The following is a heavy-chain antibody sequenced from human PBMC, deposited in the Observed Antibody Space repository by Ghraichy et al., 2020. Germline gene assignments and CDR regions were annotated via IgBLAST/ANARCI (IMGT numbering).Heavy chain of an antibody. CDR1: GFTFDDYA. V-gene: IGHV3-9*01. CDR3: AKDGELRGNYYYYYMVV. CDR2: ISWNSGSI. J-gene: IGHJ6*03. D-gene: IGHD1-7*01. Sequence: GGSLRLSCAASGFTFDDYAMHWVRQAPGKGLEWVSGISWNSGSIGYADSVKGRFTISRDNAKNSLYLQMNSLRAEDTALYYCAKDGELRGNYYYYYMVVWGKGTTVTVSS.